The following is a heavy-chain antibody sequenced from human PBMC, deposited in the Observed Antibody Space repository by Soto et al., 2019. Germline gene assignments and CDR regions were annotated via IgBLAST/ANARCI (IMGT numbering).Heavy chain of an antibody. D-gene: IGHD3-22*01. CDR2: ISYDGSNK. V-gene: IGHV3-30*18. J-gene: IGHJ3*02. CDR1: GFTFSSYG. Sequence: PGGSLRLSCAASGFTFSSYGVHWVRQAPGKGLEWVAVISYDGSNKYYADSVKGRFTISRDNSKNTLYLQMNSLRAEDTAVYYCAKDLYSSGYPDAFDIWGQGTMVTVSS. CDR3: AKDLYSSGYPDAFDI.